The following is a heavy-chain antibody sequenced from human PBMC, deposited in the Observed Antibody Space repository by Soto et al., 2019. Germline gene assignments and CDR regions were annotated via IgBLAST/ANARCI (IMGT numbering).Heavy chain of an antibody. D-gene: IGHD2-2*01. V-gene: IGHV1-69*12. CDR3: ARGDSIVLVPAAIPNGFDP. CDR1: GGTFSSYA. J-gene: IGHJ5*02. Sequence: QVQLVQSGAEVKKPGSSVKVSCKASGGTFSSYAISWVRQAPGQGLEWMGGIIPIFGTANYAQKFQGRVTITADESTSTSYIGLSSLRSEDTAVYYCARGDSIVLVPAAIPNGFDPWGQGTLVTVSS. CDR2: IIPIFGTA.